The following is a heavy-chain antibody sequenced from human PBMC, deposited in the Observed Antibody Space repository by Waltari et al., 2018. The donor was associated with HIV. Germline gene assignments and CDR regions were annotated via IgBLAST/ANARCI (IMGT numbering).Heavy chain of an antibody. CDR3: ARGDGYNYGAY. J-gene: IGHJ4*02. V-gene: IGHV3-74*01. Sequence: EVQLVESGGGLVQPGGSLRLSCAASGFTFSRYWMYWVRQAPGKGLLWVSRINADGSRTKTADAVKRRFTISRDNAKNTLYLQMNSLRAEDTAVYYCARGDGYNYGAYWGQGTLVTVSS. CDR1: GFTFSRYW. D-gene: IGHD5-12*01. CDR2: INADGSRT.